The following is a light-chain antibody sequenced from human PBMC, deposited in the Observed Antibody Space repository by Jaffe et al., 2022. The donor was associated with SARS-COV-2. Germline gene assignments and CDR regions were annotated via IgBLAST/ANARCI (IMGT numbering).Light chain of an antibody. CDR2: GAS. Sequence: DIQLTQSPSFLSASVGDRVTITCRASQDISSHLAWYQQKLGKAPKVLIYGASTLQGGVPSRFSGSRSGTEFTLTISSLQPEDFATYYCQQLKSYPLTFGGGTKVEIK. CDR3: QQLKSYPLT. J-gene: IGKJ4*01. V-gene: IGKV1-9*01. CDR1: QDISSH.